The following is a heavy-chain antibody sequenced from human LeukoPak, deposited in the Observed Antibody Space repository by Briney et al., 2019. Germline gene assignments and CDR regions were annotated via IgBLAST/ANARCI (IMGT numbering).Heavy chain of an antibody. J-gene: IGHJ4*02. CDR2: IQNDASTR. V-gene: IGHV3-33*08. CDR3: ARELSQIVWGGLDY. Sequence: AGGSLRLSCAASRFIFSNYWMSWVRQAPGKGLEWVAVIQNDASTRNYVDSVKGRFTISRDNSENTVFLQMDSLRVEDTAVYYCARELSQIVWGGLDYGGQGTLVSVSS. CDR1: RFIFSNYW. D-gene: IGHD2-21*01.